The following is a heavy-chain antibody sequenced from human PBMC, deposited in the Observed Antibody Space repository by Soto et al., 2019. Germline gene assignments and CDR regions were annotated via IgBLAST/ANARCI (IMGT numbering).Heavy chain of an antibody. J-gene: IGHJ5*02. CDR3: AVPKFSSSYYFYWFDP. CDR2: IIPIFGTA. Sequence: QVQLVQSGAEVKKPGSSVKVSCKASGGTFSSYAISWVRQAPGQGLEWMGGIIPIFGTANYAQKVQGRVTITAGESTSTAYMELSSLRSEDTAVYYCAVPKFSSSYYFYWFDPWGQGTLVTVSS. V-gene: IGHV1-69*01. CDR1: GGTFSSYA. D-gene: IGHD1-26*01.